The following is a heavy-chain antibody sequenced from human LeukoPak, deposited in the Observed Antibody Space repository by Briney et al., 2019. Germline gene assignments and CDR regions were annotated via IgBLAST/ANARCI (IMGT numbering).Heavy chain of an antibody. CDR3: ARESSSWYGRWFDP. CDR1: GFTFSSYW. CDR2: IKQDGSEK. J-gene: IGHJ5*02. V-gene: IGHV3-7*01. Sequence: SGGSLRLSCAASGFTFSSYWMSWVRQAPGKGLEWLANIKQDGSEKYYVDSVKGRFTISRDNAKNSLYLQMNSLRAEDTAVYYCARESSSWYGRWFDPWGQGTLVTVSS. D-gene: IGHD6-13*01.